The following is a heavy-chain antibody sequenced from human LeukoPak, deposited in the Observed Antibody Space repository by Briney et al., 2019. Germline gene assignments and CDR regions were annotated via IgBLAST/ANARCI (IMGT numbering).Heavy chain of an antibody. CDR2: IYHSGST. CDR1: GGSISSSSYY. D-gene: IGHD3-22*01. V-gene: IGHV4-39*07. CDR3: ARALTMIVVRDY. Sequence: PSETLSLTCTVSGGSISSSSYYWGWIRQPPGKGLERIGSIYHSGSTYYNPSLKSRVTISVDTSKNQFSLKLSSVTAADTAVYYCARALTMIVVRDYWGQGTLVTVSS. J-gene: IGHJ4*02.